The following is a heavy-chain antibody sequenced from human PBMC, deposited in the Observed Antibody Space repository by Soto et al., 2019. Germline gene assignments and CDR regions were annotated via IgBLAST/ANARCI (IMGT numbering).Heavy chain of an antibody. Sequence: GASVKVSFKASGYTFTGYYMRWVRQAPGQGLEWMGWINPNSGGTNYAQKFQGRVTMTRDTSISTAYMELSRLRSDDTAVYYCARGSSSFFYYYGMDVWGQGTTVTVSS. J-gene: IGHJ6*02. CDR1: GYTFTGYY. V-gene: IGHV1-2*02. CDR3: ARGSSSFFYYYGMDV. CDR2: INPNSGGT. D-gene: IGHD6-6*01.